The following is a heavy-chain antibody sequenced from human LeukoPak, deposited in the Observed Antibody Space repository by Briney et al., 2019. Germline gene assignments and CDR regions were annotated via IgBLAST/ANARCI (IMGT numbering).Heavy chain of an antibody. D-gene: IGHD2-2*01. Sequence: ASVKVSCKASGGTFSSYAISWVRQAPGQGLEWMGRIIPILGIANYAQKFQGRVTITADKSTSTAYMELSSLRSEDTAVYYCARDPRPGKEAAIRDYWGQGTLVTVSS. CDR1: GGTFSSYA. V-gene: IGHV1-69*04. CDR2: IIPILGIA. J-gene: IGHJ4*02. CDR3: ARDPRPGKEAAIRDY.